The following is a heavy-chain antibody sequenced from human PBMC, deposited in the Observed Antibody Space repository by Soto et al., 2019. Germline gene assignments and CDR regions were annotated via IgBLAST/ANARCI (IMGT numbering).Heavy chain of an antibody. CDR1: GFTFSTSD. CDR2: IGTAGDT. D-gene: IGHD4-4*01. Sequence: GGSLRLSCAPAGFTFSTSDMQWVRQATGKGLEWVSAIGTAGDTYYPGSVKGRFTISRENAKNSVFLQMNSLRAEDTAVYYCVRVLNDYINYYYYGMDVWGQGTTVTVSS. V-gene: IGHV3-13*01. J-gene: IGHJ6*02. CDR3: VRVLNDYINYYYYGMDV.